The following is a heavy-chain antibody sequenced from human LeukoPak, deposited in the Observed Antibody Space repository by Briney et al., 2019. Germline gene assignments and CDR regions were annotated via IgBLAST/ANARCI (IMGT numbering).Heavy chain of an antibody. Sequence: SETLSLTRTVSGGSISSGSYYWGWIRQPPGKDLEWIGNIYYSGRTYYNPSLKSRVTISVDTSKNQFSLKLSSVTAADTAVYYCARAGYCSSTSCLNWFDPWGQGTLVTVSS. D-gene: IGHD2-2*01. J-gene: IGHJ5*02. CDR1: GGSISSGSYY. CDR2: IYYSGRT. V-gene: IGHV4-39*01. CDR3: ARAGYCSSTSCLNWFDP.